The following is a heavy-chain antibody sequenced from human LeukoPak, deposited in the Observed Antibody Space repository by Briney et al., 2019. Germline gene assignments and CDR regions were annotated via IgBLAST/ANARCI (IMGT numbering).Heavy chain of an antibody. D-gene: IGHD1-26*01. V-gene: IGHV3-74*01. CDR3: ASGMRVGPNI. CDR1: GFTFSSYW. J-gene: IGHJ4*02. Sequence: PGGSLRLSCAVSGFTFSSYWMHWVRQAPGKGLVWVSVISQDGTTTSYADSVRGRFTVSRDNAKNTLYLQMSSLRAEDTAVYYCASGMRVGPNIWGQGTLVTVSS. CDR2: ISQDGTTT.